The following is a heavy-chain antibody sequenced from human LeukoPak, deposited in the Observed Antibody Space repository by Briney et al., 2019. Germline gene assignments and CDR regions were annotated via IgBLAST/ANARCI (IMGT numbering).Heavy chain of an antibody. CDR2: ILYDGSNR. Sequence: PGTSLRLSCAASGFTFSSYAMHWVRQAPGKGLEWVAAILYDGSNRYYADSVKGRFTISRDHSKNTLYLQMNSLRAEDTAVYYCAKDHGRDYYGAGRYDYWGQGTLVTVSS. CDR3: AKDHGRDYYGAGRYDY. D-gene: IGHD3-10*01. V-gene: IGHV3-30*04. CDR1: GFTFSSYA. J-gene: IGHJ4*02.